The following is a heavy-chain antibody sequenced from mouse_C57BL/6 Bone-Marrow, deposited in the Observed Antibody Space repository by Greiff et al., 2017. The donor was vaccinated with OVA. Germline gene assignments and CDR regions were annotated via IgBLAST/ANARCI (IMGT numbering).Heavy chain of an antibody. CDR3: ARSSITTVVALYAMDY. J-gene: IGHJ4*01. CDR2: INPSNGGT. V-gene: IGHV1-53*01. CDR1: GYTFTSYW. D-gene: IGHD1-1*01. Sequence: QVQLQQPGPELVKPGASVKLSCKASGYTFTSYWMNWVKQRPGQGLEWIGNINPSNGGTNYNEKFKSKATLTVDKSSSTAYMQLSSLTSEDSAVYYCARSSITTVVALYAMDYWGQGTSVTVSS.